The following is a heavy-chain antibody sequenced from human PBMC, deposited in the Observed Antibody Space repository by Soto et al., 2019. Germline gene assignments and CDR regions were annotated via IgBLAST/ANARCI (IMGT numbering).Heavy chain of an antibody. CDR1: GFTFSTYG. CDR2: IWYDGSNK. V-gene: IGHV3-33*01. J-gene: IGHJ4*02. CDR3: ARDKSSNSDFWSRTFDR. D-gene: IGHD3-3*01. Sequence: QVQLVESGGGVVQPGRSLRLSCAASGFTFSTYGMHWVRQAPGKGMEWVAVIWYDGSNKYHADSAKGRFTISRDNSKNTMYLKMNSLRAEDTAVYYCARDKSSNSDFWSRTFDRWGQGTLVNVSS.